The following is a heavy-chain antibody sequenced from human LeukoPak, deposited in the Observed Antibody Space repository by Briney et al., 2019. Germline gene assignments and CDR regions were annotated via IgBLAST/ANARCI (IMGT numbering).Heavy chain of an antibody. D-gene: IGHD3-10*01. J-gene: IGHJ4*02. V-gene: IGHV4-30-2*01. CDR3: ARTLLWFGESTPYYFDY. CDR2: IYHSGST. Sequence: SQTLSLTCAVYGGSICSGGYSWSWIRQPPGKSLEWIGYIYHSGSTYYNPSLKSRVTISVDRSKNQFSLKLSSVTAADTAVYYCARTLLWFGESTPYYFDYWGQGTLVTVSS. CDR1: GGSICSGGYS.